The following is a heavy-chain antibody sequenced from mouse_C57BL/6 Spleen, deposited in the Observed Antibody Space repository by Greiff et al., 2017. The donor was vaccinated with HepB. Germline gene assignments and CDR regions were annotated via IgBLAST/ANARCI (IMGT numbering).Heavy chain of an antibody. CDR2: INPNNGGT. CDR3: ALTGPWFAY. J-gene: IGHJ3*01. D-gene: IGHD4-1*01. Sequence: EVKLQQSGPELVKPGASVKISCKASGYTFTDYYMNWVKQSHGKSLEWIGDINPNNGGTSYNQKFKGKATLTVDKSSSTAYMELRSLTSEDSAVYYCALTGPWFAYWGQGTLVTVSA. V-gene: IGHV1-26*01. CDR1: GYTFTDYY.